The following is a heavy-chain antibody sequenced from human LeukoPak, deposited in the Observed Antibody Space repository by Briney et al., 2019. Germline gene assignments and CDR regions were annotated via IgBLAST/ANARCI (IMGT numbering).Heavy chain of an antibody. V-gene: IGHV1-46*01. CDR3: AREGYYDVLTGTITYGMDV. CDR1: GYTFTSYY. D-gene: IGHD3-9*01. CDR2: INPSGGST. Sequence: ASVKVSCKASGYTFTSYYMHWVRQAPGQGLEWMGIINPSGGSTSYAQKFQGRVTMTRDTSTSTVYMELSSLRSEDTAVYYCAREGYYDVLTGTITYGMDVWGQGTTVTVSS. J-gene: IGHJ6*02.